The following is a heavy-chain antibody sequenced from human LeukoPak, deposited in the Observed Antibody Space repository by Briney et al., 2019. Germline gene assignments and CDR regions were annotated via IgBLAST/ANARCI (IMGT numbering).Heavy chain of an antibody. CDR1: GDSVSSGGHY. CDR2: ISYSANS. D-gene: IGHD2-2*01. V-gene: IGHV4-39*01. J-gene: IGHJ4*02. CDR3: ARQCSSISCPIDY. Sequence: SETLSLTCTVSGDSVSSGGHYWVWVRQPPGKGLEWLGAISYSANSYYSPSHKSRVTISIDMSKSQFSLRLSSVTAADTAFYYCARQCSSISCPIDYWGQGNLVTVSS.